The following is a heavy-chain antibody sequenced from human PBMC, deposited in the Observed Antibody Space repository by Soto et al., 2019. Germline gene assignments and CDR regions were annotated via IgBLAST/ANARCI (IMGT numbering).Heavy chain of an antibody. CDR2: IGTAGDT. V-gene: IGHV3-13*04. D-gene: IGHD3-9*01. Sequence: GGSLRLSCAASGFTFSSYDMHWVRQATGKGLEWVSAIGTAGDTYYPGSVKGRFTISRENAKNSLYLQMNSLRAGDTAVYYCARGIGYYDILTGYVDNWFDPWGQGTLVTVSS. CDR1: GFTFSSYD. J-gene: IGHJ5*02. CDR3: ARGIGYYDILTGYVDNWFDP.